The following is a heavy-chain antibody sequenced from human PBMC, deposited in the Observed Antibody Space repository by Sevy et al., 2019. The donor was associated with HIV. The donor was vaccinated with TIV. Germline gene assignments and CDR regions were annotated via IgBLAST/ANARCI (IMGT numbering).Heavy chain of an antibody. D-gene: IGHD3-10*01. CDR2: IKQDGSDE. J-gene: IGHJ3*02. CDR3: ARSRGWRDAFDI. Sequence: GGSLRLSCAASGFTFSSYWMTWVRQAPGKGLDWVANIKQDGSDEYYVDSVKGRFTISRDNAKNSLYLQMNSLRGEDTAVYYCARSRGWRDAFDIWGQGTMVTVSS. V-gene: IGHV3-7*01. CDR1: GFTFSSYW.